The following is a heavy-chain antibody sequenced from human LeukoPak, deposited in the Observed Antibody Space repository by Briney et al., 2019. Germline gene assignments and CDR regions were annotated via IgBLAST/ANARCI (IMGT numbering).Heavy chain of an antibody. D-gene: IGHD3-22*01. Sequence: GRSLRLSCAASGFTLSSYGMHWVRQAPGKGLEWVAVIWYDGSNKYYADSVKGRFTISRDNSKNTLYLQMNSLRAEDTAVYYCARKGHSSGSKLIDYWGQGTLVTVSS. CDR1: GFTLSSYG. J-gene: IGHJ4*02. CDR2: IWYDGSNK. CDR3: ARKGHSSGSKLIDY. V-gene: IGHV3-33*01.